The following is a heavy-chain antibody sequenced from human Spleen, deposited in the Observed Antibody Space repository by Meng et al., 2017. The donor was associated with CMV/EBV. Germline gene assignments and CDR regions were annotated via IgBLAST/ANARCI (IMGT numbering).Heavy chain of an antibody. CDR1: GFTFSDYV. Sequence: GGSLRLSCAASGFTFSDYVMSWVRQAPGKGLEWVSAISGSGGSTYYADSVKGRLTISRDNSKNTLYLQMNSLRAEDTAVYYCAIDPGYQLLYTYFDYWGQGTLVTVSS. J-gene: IGHJ4*02. CDR2: ISGSGGST. V-gene: IGHV3-23*01. CDR3: AIDPGYQLLYTYFDY. D-gene: IGHD2-2*02.